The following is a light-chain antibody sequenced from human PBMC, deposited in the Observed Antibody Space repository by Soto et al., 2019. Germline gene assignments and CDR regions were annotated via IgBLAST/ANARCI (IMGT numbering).Light chain of an antibody. V-gene: IGLV2-14*03. CDR1: SSDVGGFNY. CDR2: EVS. Sequence: QSALTQPASVSGSPGQSITISCTGTSSDVGGFNYVSWYQLHPGKAPKLMIYEVSNRPSGVSNRFSGSKSGNTASLTISGLQAEDEADYYCTSYTSISSVVFGAGTQLTVL. CDR3: TSYTSISSVV. J-gene: IGLJ2*01.